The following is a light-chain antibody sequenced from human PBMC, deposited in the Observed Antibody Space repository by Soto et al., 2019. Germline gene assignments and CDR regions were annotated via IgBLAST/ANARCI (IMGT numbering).Light chain of an antibody. CDR1: SSDVGFYKY. Sequence: QSALTQPASVSGSPGQSIAISCTGSSSDVGFYKYISWYQQHPGKVPKLIIYEVTNRPSGVSNRFSGSKSGNTASLTISGLQAEDEADYYCCSYTTSSTRVFGSGTKLTVL. V-gene: IGLV2-14*01. CDR2: EVT. CDR3: CSYTTSSTRV. J-gene: IGLJ1*01.